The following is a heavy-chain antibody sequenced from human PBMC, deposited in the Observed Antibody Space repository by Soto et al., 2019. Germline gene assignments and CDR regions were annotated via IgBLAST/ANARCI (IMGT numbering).Heavy chain of an antibody. J-gene: IGHJ4*02. V-gene: IGHV3-23*01. CDR3: AKASITGTPFDY. D-gene: IGHD1-20*01. Sequence: PVESLKISCAASGFTFSSYAMSWVRQAPGKGLEWVSAISGSGGSTYYADSVKGRFTISRDNSKNTLYLQMNSLRAEDTAVYYCAKASITGTPFDYWGQGTLVTVSS. CDR2: ISGSGGST. CDR1: GFTFSSYA.